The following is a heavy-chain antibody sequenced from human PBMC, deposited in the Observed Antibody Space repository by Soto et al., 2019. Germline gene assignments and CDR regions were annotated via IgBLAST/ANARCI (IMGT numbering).Heavy chain of an antibody. CDR2: IIPIFGTA. CDR3: ARADIVVVVAATHFDY. V-gene: IGHV1-69*01. J-gene: IGHJ4*02. CDR1: GGTFSSYA. D-gene: IGHD2-15*01. Sequence: QVQLVQSGAEVQKPGSSVKVSCKASGGTFSSYAISWVRQAPGQGLEWMGGIIPIFGTANYAQKFQGRVTXXXXXXXXXXXXXXXXXXXXXXXVYYCARADIVVVVAATHFDYWGQGTLVTVSS.